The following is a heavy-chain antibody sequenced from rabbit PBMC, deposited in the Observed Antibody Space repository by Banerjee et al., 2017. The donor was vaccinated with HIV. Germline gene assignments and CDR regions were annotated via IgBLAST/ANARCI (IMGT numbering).Heavy chain of an antibody. CDR3: ARDRDGDAGYGSLAL. Sequence: QSLEESGGDLVKPGASLTLTCTASGFSFSSSYYMRWVRQAPGKGLEWIGCINTSSGNTVYASWAKGRFTISKTSSTTVTLQMTSLTVADTATYFCARDRDGDAGYGSLALWGPGTLVTVS. CDR2: INTSSGNT. D-gene: IGHD7-1*01. J-gene: IGHJ4*01. CDR1: GFSFSSSYY. V-gene: IGHV1S40*01.